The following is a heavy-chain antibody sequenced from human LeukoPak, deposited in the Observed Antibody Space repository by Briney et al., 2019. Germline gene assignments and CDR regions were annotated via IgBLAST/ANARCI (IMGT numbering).Heavy chain of an antibody. CDR2: INYSGNI. D-gene: IGHD2-2*01. Sequence: SDTLSLTCTISGDSLSSGSYYWTWIRQHPDKGLEWIGYINYSGNIYYNPSLKSRVTMSVDTSKNQFSLRLSSVTAADTAVYFCARYDSATMSGWFDPWGRGTLVTVSS. V-gene: IGHV4-31*03. CDR3: ARYDSATMSGWFDP. CDR1: GDSLSSGSYY. J-gene: IGHJ5*02.